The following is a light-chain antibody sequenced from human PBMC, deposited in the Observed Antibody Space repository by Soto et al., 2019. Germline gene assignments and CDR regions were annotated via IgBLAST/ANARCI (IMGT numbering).Light chain of an antibody. Sequence: DSQMTQSPSALSASVGDRVTMTCQASQNINNYLNWNQQKPGKAPKLLIYAASSLQSGVPSRFSGSGSGTDFTLTISSLQPEDFATYYCQQSYSTPITFGQGTRLEIK. CDR2: AAS. CDR1: QNINNY. J-gene: IGKJ5*01. CDR3: QQSYSTPIT. V-gene: IGKV1-39*01.